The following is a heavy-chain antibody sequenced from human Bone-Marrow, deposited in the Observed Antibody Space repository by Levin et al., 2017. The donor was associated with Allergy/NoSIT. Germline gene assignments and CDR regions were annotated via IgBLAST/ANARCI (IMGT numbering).Heavy chain of an antibody. Sequence: GGSLRLSCAASGFTFSDYYMSWIRQAPGKGLEWVSYISSSSSYTNYADSVKGRFTISRDNAKNSLYLQMNSLRAEDTAVYYCARGPLPSCSSTSCFDAFDSWGQGTMVTVSS. CDR3: ARGPLPSCSSTSCFDAFDS. CDR2: ISSSSSYT. CDR1: GFTFSDYY. D-gene: IGHD2-2*01. J-gene: IGHJ3*02. V-gene: IGHV3-11*05.